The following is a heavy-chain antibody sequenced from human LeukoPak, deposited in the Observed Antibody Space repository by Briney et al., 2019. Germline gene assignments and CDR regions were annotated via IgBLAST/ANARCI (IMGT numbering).Heavy chain of an antibody. CDR2: ISRDGGRT. Sequence: GGSLRLSCAASHFTFDDYAMHWVRQAPGKGLEWVYLISRDGGRTYYADSVKGRFTISRDNSKNSLFLQMTRLSAEDTAFYYCAKGGGDTAMAMDYWGQGTLVTVSS. D-gene: IGHD5-18*01. CDR3: AKGGGDTAMAMDY. J-gene: IGHJ4*02. CDR1: HFTFDDYA. V-gene: IGHV3-43D*03.